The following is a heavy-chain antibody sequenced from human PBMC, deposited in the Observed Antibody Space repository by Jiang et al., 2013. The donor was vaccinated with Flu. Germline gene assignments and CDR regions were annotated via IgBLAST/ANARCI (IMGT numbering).Heavy chain of an antibody. Sequence: RYSPSLKSRLTITKDTSKNQVVLTMTNMDPVDTGTYYCAHTADGEFFRHWGQGTLVTVSS. D-gene: IGHD2-21*02. V-gene: IGHV2-5*01. J-gene: IGHJ1*01. CDR3: AHTADGEFFRH.